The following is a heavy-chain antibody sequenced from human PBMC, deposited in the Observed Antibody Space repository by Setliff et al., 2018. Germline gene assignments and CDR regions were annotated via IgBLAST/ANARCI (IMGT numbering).Heavy chain of an antibody. Sequence: SETLSLTCTVSGGSISSGSYYWSWIRQPAGKGLEWIGRIYTSGSTNYNPSLKSRVTISVDTSKNQLSLKLSSVTAADTAVYYCAREGYSSLIGWFDPWGQGTLVTVSS. CDR2: IYTSGST. CDR3: AREGYSSLIGWFDP. CDR1: GGSISSGSYY. J-gene: IGHJ5*02. D-gene: IGHD6-13*01. V-gene: IGHV4-61*02.